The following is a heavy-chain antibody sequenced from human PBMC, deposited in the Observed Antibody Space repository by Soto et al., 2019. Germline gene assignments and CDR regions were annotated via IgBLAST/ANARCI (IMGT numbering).Heavy chain of an antibody. CDR2: IWYDGDNK. V-gene: IGHV3-33*01. CDR1: GFTFRTYG. Sequence: QVQLVESGGGVVQPGRSLRLSCVASGFTFRTYGMHWVSQAPGKGLEWVALIWYDGDNKWYADSVKGRFTISRDNSNNPLHLQMNCLRAEDKAVYYCARDRGFGETSDYWGQGTLVSVSS. J-gene: IGHJ4*02. D-gene: IGHD3-10*01. CDR3: ARDRGFGETSDY.